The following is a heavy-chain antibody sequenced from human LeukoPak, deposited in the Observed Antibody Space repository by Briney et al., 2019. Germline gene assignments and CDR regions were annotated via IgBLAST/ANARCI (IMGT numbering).Heavy chain of an antibody. J-gene: IGHJ4*02. Sequence: GGSLRLSCAASGFTLSSYGMHWVRQAPGKGLEWVAVIWYDGSNKYYAASVKGRFTISRDNSKNTLYLQMNSLRAEDTAVYYCARDESVFDYWGQGTLVTVSS. CDR1: GFTLSSYG. CDR3: ARDESVFDY. CDR2: IWYDGSNK. V-gene: IGHV3-33*01.